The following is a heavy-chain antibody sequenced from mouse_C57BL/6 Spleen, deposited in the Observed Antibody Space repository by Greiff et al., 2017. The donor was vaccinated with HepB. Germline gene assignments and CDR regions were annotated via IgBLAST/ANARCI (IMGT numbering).Heavy chain of an antibody. D-gene: IGHD2-5*01. J-gene: IGHJ4*01. CDR2: IYPGSGST. Sequence: VQLQQPGAELVKPGASVKMSCKASGYTFTSYWITWVKQRPGQGLEWIGDIYPGSGSTNYNEKFKSKATLTVDTSSSTAYMQLSSLTSEDSAVYYCARKGAYYSNWDYAMDYWGQGTSVTVSS. CDR3: ARKGAYYSNWDYAMDY. CDR1: GYTFTSYW. V-gene: IGHV1-55*01.